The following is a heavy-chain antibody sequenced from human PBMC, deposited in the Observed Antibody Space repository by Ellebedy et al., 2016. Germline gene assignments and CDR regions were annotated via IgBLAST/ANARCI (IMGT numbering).Heavy chain of an antibody. J-gene: IGHJ4*02. CDR3: ARDPTPSMYSTAFDY. CDR2: ISSSSSTI. Sequence: GGSLRLSCAASGFTFSSYWMSWVRQAPGKGLEWVSYISSSSSTIYYADSVKGRFTISRDNAKNSLYLQMNSLRAEDTAVYYCARDPTPSMYSTAFDYWGQGTLVTVSS. CDR1: GFTFSSYW. D-gene: IGHD2-21*01. V-gene: IGHV3-48*04.